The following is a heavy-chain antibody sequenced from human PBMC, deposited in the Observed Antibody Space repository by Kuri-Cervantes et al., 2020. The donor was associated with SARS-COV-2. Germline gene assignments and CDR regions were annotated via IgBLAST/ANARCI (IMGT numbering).Heavy chain of an antibody. CDR3: AREVVYYYYYMDV. D-gene: IGHD2-2*01. J-gene: IGHJ6*03. Sequence: LRLSCTVSDGSISSGGYSWSWIRQPPGKGLEWIGYIYYSGSTYYNPSLKSRVTISVDTSKNQFSLKLSSVTAADTAVYYCAREVVYYYYYMDVWGKGTTVTVSS. CDR1: DGSISSGGYS. V-gene: IGHV4-30-4*07. CDR2: IYYSGST.